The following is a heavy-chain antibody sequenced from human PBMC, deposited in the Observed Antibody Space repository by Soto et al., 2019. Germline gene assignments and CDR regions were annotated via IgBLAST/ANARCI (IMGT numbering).Heavy chain of an antibody. CDR1: GGSISNVNSY. J-gene: IGHJ4*02. Sequence: QLQLQESGPGLVKPSETLSLTCTVSGGSISNVNSYWGWIRQPPGKGLEWIGSIYYSGSTYYNPSLKSRVTISVDTSKNQFSLKLSSVTAADTAVYYCARCSTVTDARDYWGQGTLVTVSS. D-gene: IGHD4-17*01. CDR2: IYYSGST. CDR3: ARCSTVTDARDY. V-gene: IGHV4-39*01.